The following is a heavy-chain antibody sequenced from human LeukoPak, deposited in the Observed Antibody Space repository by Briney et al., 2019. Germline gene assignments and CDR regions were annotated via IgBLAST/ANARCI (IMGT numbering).Heavy chain of an antibody. CDR2: TYYRSKWYN. J-gene: IGHJ2*01. CDR1: GDSVSSNSAA. CDR3: ARENPGPYSSSWYSPRFVDWYFDL. V-gene: IGHV6-1*01. Sequence: SQTLSLTCAISGDSVSSNSAAWNWIRQSPSRGLEWLGRTYYRSKWYNDYAVSVKSRITINPDTSKNQFSLQLNSVTPEDTAVYYCARENPGPYSSSWYSPRFVDWYFDLWGRGTLVTVSS. D-gene: IGHD6-13*01.